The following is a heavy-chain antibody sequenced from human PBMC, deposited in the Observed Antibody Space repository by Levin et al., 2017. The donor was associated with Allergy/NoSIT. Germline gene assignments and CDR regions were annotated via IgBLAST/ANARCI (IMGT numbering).Heavy chain of an antibody. D-gene: IGHD2-21*01. CDR3: AGETLLAELRLAFDP. J-gene: IGHJ5*02. Sequence: ASVKVSCKASGYTFSSYGITWVRQAPGQGLEWMGWISAYNGKTNYVQNLQGRVTMTTDTSTNTAYMELRSLRSDDTAVYYCAGETLLAELRLAFDPWGQGTLVTVSS. CDR2: ISAYNGKT. CDR1: GYTFSSYG. V-gene: IGHV1-18*01.